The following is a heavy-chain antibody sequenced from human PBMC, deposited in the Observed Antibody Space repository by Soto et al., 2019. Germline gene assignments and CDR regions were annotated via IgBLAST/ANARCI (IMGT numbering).Heavy chain of an antibody. CDR1: VFTVSSNY. Sequence: VGSLRLSCASSVFTVSSNYLSCVRHSPGKWLEWVSVIFSADNTHYADSVKGRFTISRDNSKNTVFLQMNSLRAEDTAVYYCAITRAGYYIVWGQGPLENVSS. CDR3: AITRAGYYIV. J-gene: IGHJ4*02. D-gene: IGHD3-3*01. CDR2: IFSADNT. V-gene: IGHV3-53*01.